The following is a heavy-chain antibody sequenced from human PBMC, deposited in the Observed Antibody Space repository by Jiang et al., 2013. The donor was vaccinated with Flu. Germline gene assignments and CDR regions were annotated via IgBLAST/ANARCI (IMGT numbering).Heavy chain of an antibody. CDR3: ARSGYSSGWLDY. V-gene: IGHV3-53*04. D-gene: IGHD6-19*01. J-gene: IGHJ4*02. Sequence: FTISRHNSKNTLYLQMNSLRAEDTAVYYCARSGYSSGWLDYWGQGTLVTVSS.